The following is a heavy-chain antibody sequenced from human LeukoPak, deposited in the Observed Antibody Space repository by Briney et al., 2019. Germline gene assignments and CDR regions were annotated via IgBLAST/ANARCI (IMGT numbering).Heavy chain of an antibody. CDR3: ARNTYRRRWFDP. CDR1: GFSLSTRGMC. V-gene: IGHV2-70*01. D-gene: IGHD4-11*01. CDR2: IDWDDDQ. J-gene: IGHJ5*02. Sequence: ESGPALLKPTPTLTLTCTFSGFSLSTRGMCVCWIRQPPGKALEWLTLIDWDDDQYYITSLKTRLTISKDTSKNQVVLTMTNMDPVDTATYYCARNTYRRRWFDPWGQGTLVTVSS.